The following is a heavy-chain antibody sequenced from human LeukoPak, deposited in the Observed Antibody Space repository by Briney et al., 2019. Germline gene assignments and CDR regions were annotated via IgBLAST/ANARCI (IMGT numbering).Heavy chain of an antibody. D-gene: IGHD5-18*01. CDR1: GFTVSSNY. CDR2: LYTSGNT. CDR3: ARVSAMVYWFDP. Sequence: GGSLRLSCAASGFTVSSNYMNWVRQAPGKGLEWVSVLYTSGNTFYADSVKGRFTISRDNSKNTVYLQMNSLRAEDTAVYYCARVSAMVYWFDPWGQGTLVTVSS. J-gene: IGHJ5*02. V-gene: IGHV3-53*01.